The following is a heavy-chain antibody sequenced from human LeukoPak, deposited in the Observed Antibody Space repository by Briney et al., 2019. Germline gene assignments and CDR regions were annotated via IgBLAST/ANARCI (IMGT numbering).Heavy chain of an antibody. D-gene: IGHD3-16*01. CDR3: ARVLWAQGGYYFDY. V-gene: IGHV3-66*02. CDR1: GGSISSYY. Sequence: ETLSLTCTVSGGSISSYYWSWVRQAPGKGLEWVSVIYSGGSTYYADSAKGRFTISRDNSKNTLYLQMNSLRAEDTAVYYCARVLWAQGGYYFDYWGQGTLVPVSS. J-gene: IGHJ4*02. CDR2: IYSGGST.